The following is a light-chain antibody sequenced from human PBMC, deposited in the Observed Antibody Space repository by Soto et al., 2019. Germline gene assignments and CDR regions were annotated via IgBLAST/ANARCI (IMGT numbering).Light chain of an antibody. CDR2: GAS. V-gene: IGKV3-15*01. J-gene: IGKJ4*01. CDR1: QSVSSN. CDR3: QQRSNWLLT. Sequence: EIVMTQSPATLSVSPGERATLSCRASQSVSSNLAWYQQKPGQAPRLLIYGASTRATGIPARFSGSGSGTEFTLTISSLQSEDFAVYYCQQRSNWLLTFGGGTKVEIK.